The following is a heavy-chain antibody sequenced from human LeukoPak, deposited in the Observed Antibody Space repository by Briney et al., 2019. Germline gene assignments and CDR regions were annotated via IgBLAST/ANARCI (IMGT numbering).Heavy chain of an antibody. V-gene: IGHV1-69*06. J-gene: IGHJ6*03. Sequence: SVKVSCKASGYSFTSYGISWVRQAPGQGLEWMGGIIPIFGTANYAQKFQGRVTITADKSTSTAYMELSSLRSEDTAVYYCARGRAVAGRRGYYYYYMDVWGKGTTVTVSS. CDR3: ARGRAVAGRRGYYYYYMDV. CDR1: GYSFTSYG. CDR2: IIPIFGTA. D-gene: IGHD6-19*01.